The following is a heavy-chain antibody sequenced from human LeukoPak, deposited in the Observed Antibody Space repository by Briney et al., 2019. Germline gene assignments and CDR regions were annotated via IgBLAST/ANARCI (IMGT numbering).Heavy chain of an antibody. D-gene: IGHD2-15*01. Sequence: TGGPLRLSCGASGFTFSYYEMKWVRQAPGKGVEGVSYISSSGSTLFYADSVKARFTISRDNAKNSLYLQMTSLRAEDTAVYYCARVGPRYCSGGSCYSHYYYGMDVWGKGTAVTVSS. CDR3: ARVGPRYCSGGSCYSHYYYGMDV. CDR2: ISSSGSTL. J-gene: IGHJ6*04. CDR1: GFTFSYYE. V-gene: IGHV3-48*03.